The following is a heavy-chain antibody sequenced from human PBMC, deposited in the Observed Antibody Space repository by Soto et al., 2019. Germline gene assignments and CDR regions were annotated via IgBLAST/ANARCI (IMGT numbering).Heavy chain of an antibody. CDR2: IFSNDEN. D-gene: IGHD2-15*01. Sequence: QVTLKESGPVLVKPTETLTLTCTVSGFSLSNARMGVSWMRQPPGKALEWLAHIFSNDENSYSTSLKSRLTILQDTSKSRVVLTMTIMDPVDTASYYCARQFGGTPWFDPWGQGTLVTVSS. CDR3: ARQFGGTPWFDP. J-gene: IGHJ5*02. CDR1: GFSLSNARMG. V-gene: IGHV2-26*01.